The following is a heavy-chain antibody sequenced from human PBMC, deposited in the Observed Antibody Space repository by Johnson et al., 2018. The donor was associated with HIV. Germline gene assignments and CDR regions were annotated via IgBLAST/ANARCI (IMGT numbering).Heavy chain of an antibody. J-gene: IGHJ3*02. Sequence: QVQLVESGGGVVQPGGSLRLSCAASGFTFSSYGMHWVRQAPGKGLEWVAFIRYDGSNKYYADSVKGRFTISRDNSKNTLHLQMNRLRAEDTALYYWVRDRYYDSSEWEWVRDAFDIWGQGTMVTVSS. CDR2: IRYDGSNK. CDR3: VRDRYYDSSEWEWVRDAFDI. V-gene: IGHV3-30*02. D-gene: IGHD3-22*01. CDR1: GFTFSSYG.